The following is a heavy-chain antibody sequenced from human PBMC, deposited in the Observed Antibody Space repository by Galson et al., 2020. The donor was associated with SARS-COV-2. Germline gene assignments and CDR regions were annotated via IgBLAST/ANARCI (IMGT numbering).Heavy chain of an antibody. CDR3: ANDWGYCSSIGCYSYYYYGMDV. Sequence: SLKTPCAASGFTFSSYGIHWVRQAPGKGLEWVAVISYDGSNKYYAHSVKGRFTISRDNSKNTLYLQMNSLRAEDTAVYYCANDWGYCSSIGCYSYYYYGMDVWGQGTTVTVSS. CDR1: GFTFSSYG. V-gene: IGHV3-30*18. J-gene: IGHJ6*02. CDR2: ISYDGSNK. D-gene: IGHD2-2*01.